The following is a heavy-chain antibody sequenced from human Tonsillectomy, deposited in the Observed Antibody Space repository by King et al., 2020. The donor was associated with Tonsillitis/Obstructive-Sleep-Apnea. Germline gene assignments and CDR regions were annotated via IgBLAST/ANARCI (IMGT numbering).Heavy chain of an antibody. CDR2: IYPGDSDT. CDR1: GYSFTNYW. J-gene: IGHJ6*02. V-gene: IGHV5-51*03. Sequence: QLVQSGAEVKKPGESLKISCKGSGYSFTNYWIGWVRQMPGKGLEWMGIIYPGDSDTIYSPSFQGQVTISADKFISTAYLQWSSLKASDTAMYYCARVLGHCTSTSCYTHHYGMDVWGQGTTVAVSS. CDR3: ARVLGHCTSTSCYTHHYGMDV. D-gene: IGHD2-2*02.